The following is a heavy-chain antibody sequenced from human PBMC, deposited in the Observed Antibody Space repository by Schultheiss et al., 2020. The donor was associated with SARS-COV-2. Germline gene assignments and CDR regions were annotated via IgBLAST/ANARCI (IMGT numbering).Heavy chain of an antibody. J-gene: IGHJ6*02. CDR3: ASLDDYGDQAYYYYGMDV. CDR2: ISWNSGSI. V-gene: IGHV3-9*01. D-gene: IGHD4-17*01. Sequence: GGSLRLSCAASGFTFDDYAMHWVRQAPGKGLEWVSGISWNSGSIGYADSVKGRFTISRDNAKNSVYLQMNSLRAEDTAVYYCASLDDYGDQAYYYYGMDVWGQGTTVTVSS. CDR1: GFTFDDYA.